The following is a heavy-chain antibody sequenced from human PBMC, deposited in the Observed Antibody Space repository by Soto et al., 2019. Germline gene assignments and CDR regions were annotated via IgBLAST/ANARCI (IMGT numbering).Heavy chain of an antibody. J-gene: IGHJ4*02. Sequence: SLRLSCAASGFTFRNNVLSWVRQAPGKGLDWVSGITGSGRDTYHADSVKGRFTISRDNSKNMVFLQMNSLRAEDTALYYCAKNGLDNSPSAIDSWGPGTLVTVSS. V-gene: IGHV3-23*01. CDR1: GFTFRNNV. D-gene: IGHD2-8*01. CDR3: AKNGLDNSPSAIDS. CDR2: ITGSGRDT.